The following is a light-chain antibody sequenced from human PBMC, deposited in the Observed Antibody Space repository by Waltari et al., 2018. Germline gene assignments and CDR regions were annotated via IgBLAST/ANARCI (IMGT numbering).Light chain of an antibody. Sequence: SYVLTQPPSVSVTPGKTATISCGGDNIGSDSVQWYQQKPGQAPMVVIFYDDNRPSGIPKRFSGSNSGNTATLTISRVEAGDEADYYCQVWDTTNVQPLFGGGTKLTVL. CDR1: NIGSDS. CDR2: YDD. CDR3: QVWDTTNVQPL. J-gene: IGLJ2*01. V-gene: IGLV3-21*04.